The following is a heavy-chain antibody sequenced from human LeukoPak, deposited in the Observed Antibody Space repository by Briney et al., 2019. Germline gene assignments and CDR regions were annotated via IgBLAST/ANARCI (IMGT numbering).Heavy chain of an antibody. D-gene: IGHD5/OR15-5a*01. CDR1: GGSFSGYY. CDR2: INHSGST. V-gene: IGHV4-34*01. J-gene: IGHJ4*02. Sequence: SETLSLTCAVYGGSFSGYYWSWIRQPPGKGLEWIGEINHSGSTNYNPSLKSRVTISVDKSKNQFSLKLSSETAADTAVYYCARVYPRYYFDYWGQGTLVTVSS. CDR3: ARVYPRYYFDY.